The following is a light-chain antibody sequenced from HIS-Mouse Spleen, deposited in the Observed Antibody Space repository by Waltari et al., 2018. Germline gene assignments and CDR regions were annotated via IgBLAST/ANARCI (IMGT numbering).Light chain of an antibody. CDR3: YSTDSSGNHRGV. Sequence: SYELTQPPSVSVSPGQTARITCSGDAFPKKYAYWYQQKSGQAPVLVIYEDSKRPSGIPERFSGSSSGTMATLTISGAQVEDEADYYCYSTDSSGNHRGVFGTGTKVTVL. V-gene: IGLV3-10*01. CDR2: EDS. CDR1: AFPKKY. J-gene: IGLJ1*01.